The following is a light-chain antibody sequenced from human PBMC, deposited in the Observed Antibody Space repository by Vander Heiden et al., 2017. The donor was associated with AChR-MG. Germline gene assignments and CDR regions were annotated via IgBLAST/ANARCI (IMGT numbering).Light chain of an antibody. V-gene: IGLV1-44*01. Sequence: QSVLTQPPPASGTPGQRVTTSCSGSTSNVGSNSVNWYQQLPGTAPKRLIYSNNQRPSGVPDRFSGTKSGTSASLAISGLQSEDEADYYCAAWDDSLTGLVFGGGTKLTVL. CDR2: SNN. J-gene: IGLJ3*02. CDR1: TSNVGSNS. CDR3: AAWDDSLTGLV.